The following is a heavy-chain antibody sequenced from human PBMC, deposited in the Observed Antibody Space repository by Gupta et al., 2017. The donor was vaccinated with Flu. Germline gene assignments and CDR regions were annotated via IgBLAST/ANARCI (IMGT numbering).Heavy chain of an antibody. J-gene: IGHJ4*01. CDR1: GFNFSAHD. Sequence: EVQLVESGGGLVQPGGSLRLSCTASGFNFSAHDVHWVRLTTGKGLEWVSGIGLAGDTYYPDSVKGRFTVSRENDKNSLHLQMVSLTAGDTAVYYCARGPCNSGDYYFEYWGHGTLVTVSS. V-gene: IGHV3-13*04. CDR3: ARGPCNSGDYYFEY. D-gene: IGHD3-10*01. CDR2: IGLAGDT.